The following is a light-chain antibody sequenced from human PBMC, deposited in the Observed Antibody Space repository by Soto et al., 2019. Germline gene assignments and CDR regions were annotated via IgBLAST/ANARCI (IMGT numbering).Light chain of an antibody. J-gene: IGKJ1*01. CDR3: QQRSNWPRT. CDR2: AAS. CDR1: QSVSSY. Sequence: DIRLRQSPSALSSSTGERATLSCRASQSVSSYLAWYQQKPGQAPRLLIYAASNRATGIPARFSGSGSGTDFTLTISSLEPEDFAIYYCQQRSNWPRTFGQGTKVDIK. V-gene: IGKV3-11*01.